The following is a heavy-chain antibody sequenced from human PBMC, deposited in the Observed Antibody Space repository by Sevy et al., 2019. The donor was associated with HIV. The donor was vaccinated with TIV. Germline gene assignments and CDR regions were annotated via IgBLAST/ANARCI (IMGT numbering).Heavy chain of an antibody. CDR2: IYYNGHI. V-gene: IGHV4-59*08. CDR1: GGSITSLY. J-gene: IGHJ4*02. Sequence: SETRSLTCTVSGGSITSLYWNWIRQPPGKGLEWIANIYYNGHINYNPSLKSRVTLSLDTSTNQFSLRLSSVTAADTAMYYCAGENAWGRGYSWGQGTLVTVSS. D-gene: IGHD1-26*01. CDR3: AGENAWGRGYS.